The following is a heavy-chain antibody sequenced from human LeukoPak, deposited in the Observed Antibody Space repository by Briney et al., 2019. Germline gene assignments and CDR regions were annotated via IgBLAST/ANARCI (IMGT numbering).Heavy chain of an antibody. Sequence: GASVKVSCKASGYTFTGYYMHWVRQAPGQGLEWMGWINPNSGGTNYAQKFQGRVTMTRDTSISTAYMELSRLRSDDTAVYYCARAQYYYDSSGYFRGTSAATTFDYWGQGTLVTVSS. CDR2: INPNSGGT. CDR1: GYTFTGYY. CDR3: ARAQYYYDSSGYFRGTSAATTFDY. D-gene: IGHD3-22*01. J-gene: IGHJ4*02. V-gene: IGHV1-2*02.